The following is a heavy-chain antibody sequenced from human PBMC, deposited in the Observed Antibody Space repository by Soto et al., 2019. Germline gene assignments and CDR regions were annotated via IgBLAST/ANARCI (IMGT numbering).Heavy chain of an antibody. J-gene: IGHJ4*02. CDR1: GFTVSSNY. CDR2: IYGGIST. V-gene: IGHV3-66*01. D-gene: IGHD3-9*01. CDR3: AFQGGYVGPFYY. Sequence: LRLSCAASGFTVSSNYMSWVRQAPGKGLEWVSVIYGGISTYYADSVKGRFTISRDNSKNTLYLQMNSLRAEDTAVYYCAFQGGYVGPFYYWAQGTLVTFSS.